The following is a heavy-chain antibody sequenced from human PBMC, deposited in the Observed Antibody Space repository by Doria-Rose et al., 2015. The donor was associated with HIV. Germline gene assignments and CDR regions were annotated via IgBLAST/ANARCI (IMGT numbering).Heavy chain of an antibody. Sequence: QESSPVLVKPTETLTLTCTVSGVSLSSPGMGVSWIRQHPGKALEWLANNFSDDERSYKTTLKSRLTISRGTSKSQVVLTMTDMDPVDTATYYCARIKSSRWYHKYYFDFWGQGTLVIVSA. CDR3: ARIKSSRWYHKYYFDF. CDR1: GVSLSSPGMG. CDR2: NFSDDER. J-gene: IGHJ4*02. V-gene: IGHV2-26*01. D-gene: IGHD6-13*01.